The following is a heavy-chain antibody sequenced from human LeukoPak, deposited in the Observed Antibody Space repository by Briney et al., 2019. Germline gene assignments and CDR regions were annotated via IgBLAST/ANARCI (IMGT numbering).Heavy chain of an antibody. Sequence: SETLSLTCTVSGGSISSYYWSWLRQPPGKGLEWIGYIYYSGSTNYNPSLKSRVTISVDTSKNQFSLKLSSVTAADTAVYYCARRGWKGNYYYYMDVWGKGTTVTISS. J-gene: IGHJ6*03. CDR2: IYYSGST. CDR1: GGSISSYY. CDR3: ARRGWKGNYYYYMDV. D-gene: IGHD6-19*01. V-gene: IGHV4-59*08.